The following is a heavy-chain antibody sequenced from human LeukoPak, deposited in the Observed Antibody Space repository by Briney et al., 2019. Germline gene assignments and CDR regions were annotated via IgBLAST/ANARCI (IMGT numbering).Heavy chain of an antibody. V-gene: IGHV3-48*02. J-gene: IGHJ4*02. CDR2: ISSSSRFI. Sequence: GGSLRLSCAASGFTFSSHSMHWVRQAPGKGLEWISYISSSSRFISYADSVKGRFTISRDNAKNSLSLHMNSLGDDDTSVYYCARDFYWGFDYWGQGTLVTVSS. CDR3: ARDFYWGFDY. CDR1: GFTFSSHS. D-gene: IGHD7-27*01.